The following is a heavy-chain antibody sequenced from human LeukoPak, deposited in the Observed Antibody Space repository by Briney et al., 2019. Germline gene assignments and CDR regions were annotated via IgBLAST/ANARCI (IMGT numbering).Heavy chain of an antibody. D-gene: IGHD5-18*01. CDR1: GGSISSSSYY. V-gene: IGHV4-39*01. CDR3: ARFSYGFSLDY. CDR2: IYYSGST. J-gene: IGHJ4*02. Sequence: SETLSLTCTVSGGSISSSSYYWGWIRQPPGKGLEWIGSIYYSGSTYYNPSLKSRVTISVDTSKNQFSLKLSSVTAADTAVYYCARFSYGFSLDYWGQGTVVTVSS.